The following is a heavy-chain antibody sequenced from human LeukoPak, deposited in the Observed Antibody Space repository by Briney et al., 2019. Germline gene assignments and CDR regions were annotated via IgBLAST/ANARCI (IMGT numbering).Heavy chain of an antibody. Sequence: ASVKVSCKVSGYTFTDYYIHWVQQAPGKGLEWMGLVDPEDGETIYAEKFQGRVTITADTSTDTAYMELSSLTSEDTAVYYCARGPVLGTVTYFDYWGQGTLVTLSS. D-gene: IGHD4-11*01. CDR1: GYTFTDYY. J-gene: IGHJ4*02. V-gene: IGHV1-69-2*01. CDR2: VDPEDGET. CDR3: ARGPVLGTVTYFDY.